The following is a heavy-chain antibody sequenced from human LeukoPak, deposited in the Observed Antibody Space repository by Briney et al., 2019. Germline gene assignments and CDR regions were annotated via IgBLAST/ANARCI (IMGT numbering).Heavy chain of an antibody. CDR2: IYSGGNT. D-gene: IGHD1-26*01. CDR1: GFTLSSNY. J-gene: IGHJ4*02. V-gene: IGHV3-66*01. Sequence: QSGGCLRLSCAASGFTLSSNYMSWVRQAPGEGLGWGSVIYSGGNTYYEDSLKGRFTISRDNSKNTLYLQINSLRAEDTAVYYCARRASPYSGSYLLYFDYWGQGTLVTVSS. CDR3: ARRASPYSGSYLLYFDY.